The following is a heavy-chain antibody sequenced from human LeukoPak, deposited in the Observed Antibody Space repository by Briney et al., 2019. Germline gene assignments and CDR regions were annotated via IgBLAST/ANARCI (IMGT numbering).Heavy chain of an antibody. J-gene: IGHJ5*02. Sequence: SETLSLTCAVSGGSISSSNWWSWVRQPPGKGLEWIGEIYHSGSTNYNPSLKSRVTISVDKSKNQFSLKLSSVTAADTAVYYCARWGWLLPFPNWFDPWGQGTLVTVSS. CDR3: ARWGWLLPFPNWFDP. CDR1: GGSISSSNW. CDR2: IYHSGST. D-gene: IGHD3-22*01. V-gene: IGHV4-4*02.